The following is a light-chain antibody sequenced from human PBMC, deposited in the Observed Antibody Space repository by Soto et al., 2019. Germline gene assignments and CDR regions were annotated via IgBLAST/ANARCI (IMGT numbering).Light chain of an antibody. CDR1: SSDVGGYNY. J-gene: IGLJ1*01. Sequence: QSVLTQPASVSESPGQSITISCTGTSSDVGGYNYVSWYQHHPGKAPKLMIFDVTNRPSGVSNRFSGSKSGNTASLTISGLQTEDEADYYCSSYTSSNSYVFGTGTKVTVL. CDR2: DVT. V-gene: IGLV2-14*03. CDR3: SSYTSSNSYV.